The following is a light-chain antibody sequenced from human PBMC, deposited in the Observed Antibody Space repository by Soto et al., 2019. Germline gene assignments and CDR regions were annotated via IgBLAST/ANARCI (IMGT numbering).Light chain of an antibody. J-gene: IGKJ1*01. V-gene: IGKV3-11*01. CDR1: QSVGSY. CDR3: QKYDGTGK. CDR2: GAS. Sequence: EIVLTQSPATLSLSPGERATLSCRASQSVGSYLAWYQQKPGQAPRPLIYGASKRAPGVSARFSGSGSGTDFTLTISSLEPEDFATYYCQKYDGTGKCAQATKV.